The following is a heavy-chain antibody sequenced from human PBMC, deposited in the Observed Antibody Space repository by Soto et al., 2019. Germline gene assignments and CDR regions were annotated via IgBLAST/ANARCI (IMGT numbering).Heavy chain of an antibody. CDR3: ARDLGSDINAPGALFDY. CDR2: ISPYNDNT. CDR1: GYFFTSYG. V-gene: IGHV1-18*04. D-gene: IGHD1-26*01. J-gene: IGHJ4*02. Sequence: QVQLVQSGGEVVQPGASVKVSCKASGYFFTSYGISWVRQAPGQGLEWMGWISPYNDNTNYAQNFQGRVTITTDTSTHTAYMEVRRLRSDGPAVYYCARDLGSDINAPGALFDYWGQGTQVTVSS.